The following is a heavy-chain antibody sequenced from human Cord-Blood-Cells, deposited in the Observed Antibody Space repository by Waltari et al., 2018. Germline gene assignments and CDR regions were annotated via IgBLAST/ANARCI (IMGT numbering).Heavy chain of an antibody. J-gene: IGHJ4*02. CDR3: ARDVLRYCSSTSCYDY. CDR1: GFTVSSNY. CDR2: IYSGGST. D-gene: IGHD2-2*01. V-gene: IGHV3-53*02. Sequence: EVQLVETGGGLIQHGGSLRLCCAASGFTVSSNYMSWVRQAPGKGLEWVSVIYSGGSTDYACSVKGRFTITRDISKNTLYLQMNSLRAEDTAVYYCARDVLRYCSSTSCYDYWGQGTLVTVSS.